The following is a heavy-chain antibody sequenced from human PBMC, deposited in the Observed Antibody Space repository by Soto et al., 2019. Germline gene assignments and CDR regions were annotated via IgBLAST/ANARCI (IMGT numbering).Heavy chain of an antibody. J-gene: IGHJ4*02. Sequence: EVQMVVSGGGLVQPGGSLRLSCAASGFAFSTYDMNWVRQAPGRGLEWVSYISSSSSSIYYTDSVTGGFTSSRDNDKNSLYLQMKSLRDEDTAVYYCASGKVVAPEMNYFDYWGQGTLVTVSS. D-gene: IGHD2-15*01. CDR1: GFAFSTYD. CDR2: ISSSSSSI. CDR3: ASGKVVAPEMNYFDY. V-gene: IGHV3-48*02.